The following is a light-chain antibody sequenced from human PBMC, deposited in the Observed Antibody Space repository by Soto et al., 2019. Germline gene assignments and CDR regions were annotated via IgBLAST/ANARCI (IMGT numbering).Light chain of an antibody. J-gene: IGKJ2*01. Sequence: EIVMTQSPATLSVSPGERATLSCRASQRVSTNLAWYQQQPGQAPRLLIYSASTRATGIPGRFSGSGTETEFTLTISRQPSEDFAVYYFQQYSDCAPKYTLGQGTKLEIK. CDR1: QRVSTN. V-gene: IGKV3-15*01. CDR2: SAS. CDR3: QQYSDCAPKYT.